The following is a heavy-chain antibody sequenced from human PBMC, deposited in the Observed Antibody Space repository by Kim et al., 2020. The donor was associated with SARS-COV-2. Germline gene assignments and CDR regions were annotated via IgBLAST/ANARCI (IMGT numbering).Heavy chain of an antibody. Sequence: ASVKVSCKASGYTFTSYGISWVRQAPGQGLEWMGWISAYNGNTNYAQKLQGRVTMTTDTSTSTAYMELRSLRSDDTAVYYCARDLVDWAYGSGSYYKGYWGQGTLVTVSS. CDR1: GYTFTSYG. J-gene: IGHJ4*02. D-gene: IGHD3-10*01. CDR2: ISAYNGNT. V-gene: IGHV1-18*01. CDR3: ARDLVDWAYGSGSYYKGY.